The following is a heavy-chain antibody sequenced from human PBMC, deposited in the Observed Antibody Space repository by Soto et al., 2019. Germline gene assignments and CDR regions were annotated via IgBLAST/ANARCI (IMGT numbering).Heavy chain of an antibody. V-gene: IGHV4-61*01. CDR1: GGPVNSGSYY. CDR3: ARAGSWNLDS. CDR2: AHYTGRT. J-gene: IGHJ4*02. D-gene: IGHD1-1*01. Sequence: PSETLSLTCSVSGGPVNSGSYYWNWIRQTPGKGLEWIGHAHYTGRTSYNPSLKSRVSISLVTSKNEFSLEVHSLGAADTAVYYCARAGSWNLDSWGQGTPVTVSS.